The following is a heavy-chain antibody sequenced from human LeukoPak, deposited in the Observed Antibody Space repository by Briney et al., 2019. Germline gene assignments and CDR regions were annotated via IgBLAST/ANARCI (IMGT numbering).Heavy chain of an antibody. CDR1: GYTFTSYD. CDR3: ASGPVKTHGMDV. V-gene: IGHV1-8*01. CDR2: KNPNSGRT. Sequence: ASVKVSCKASGYTFTSYDINWVRQATGQGLEWMGWKNPNSGRTGFAQRFQGRLTMTTDTSISTAYMELSSLTSEDTAVYYCASGPVKTHGMDVWGQGTTVTVSS. J-gene: IGHJ6*02.